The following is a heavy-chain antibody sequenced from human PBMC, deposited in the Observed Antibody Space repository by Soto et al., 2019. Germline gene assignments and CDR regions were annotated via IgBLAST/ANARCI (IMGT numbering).Heavy chain of an antibody. J-gene: IGHJ4*02. Sequence: EVQLLDSGGVLVQPGGSLRLSCAASGFTFSSYALSWVRQAPGKGLEWVSGISGDGATTYYTDYVKGRFTISRDSSTNTRDRQMNSLRAEDSAVYYCARDLTSSGRSTYLGYWGQGTLVTVSS. CDR3: ARDLTSSGRSTYLGY. CDR1: GFTFSSYA. CDR2: ISGDGATT. V-gene: IGHV3-23*01. D-gene: IGHD6-19*01.